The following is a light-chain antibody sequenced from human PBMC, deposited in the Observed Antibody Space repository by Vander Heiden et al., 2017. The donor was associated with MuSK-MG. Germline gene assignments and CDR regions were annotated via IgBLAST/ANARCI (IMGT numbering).Light chain of an antibody. Sequence: EIVLTQSPGTLSLSPGERATLSCRASQSVIINYLAWYQQRPGQAPRLLIYGASSRATGIADRFRGSGSGTDFTLTINGLEPEDSAVYYCQQYCTSPFTFGQGTKLEIK. CDR2: GAS. CDR1: QSVIINY. J-gene: IGKJ2*01. CDR3: QQYCTSPFT. V-gene: IGKV3-20*01.